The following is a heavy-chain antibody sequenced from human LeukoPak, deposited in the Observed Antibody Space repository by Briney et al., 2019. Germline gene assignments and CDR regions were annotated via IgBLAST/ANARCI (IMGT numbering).Heavy chain of an antibody. CDR1: GFTFSSYS. Sequence: GGSLRLSCAASGFTFSSYSMNWVRQAPGKGLEWVSSISSSSSYIYYADSVKGRFTISRDNAKNTLYLQMNSLRAEDTAVYYCARAGVLDMATIDYWGQGTLVTVSS. CDR3: ARAGVLDMATIDY. CDR2: ISSSSSYI. J-gene: IGHJ4*02. V-gene: IGHV3-21*01. D-gene: IGHD5-24*01.